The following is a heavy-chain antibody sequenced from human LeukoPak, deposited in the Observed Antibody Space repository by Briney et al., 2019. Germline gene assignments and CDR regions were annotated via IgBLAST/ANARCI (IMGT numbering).Heavy chain of an antibody. V-gene: IGHV3-21*01. CDR2: ISSSSSYI. CDR3: ARDPSYYYDSSGSH. J-gene: IGHJ4*02. CDR1: GFTFSSYS. D-gene: IGHD3-22*01. Sequence: GGSLRLSCAASGFTFSSYSMNWVRQAPGKGLEWVSSISSSSSYIYYADSVKGRFIISRDNAKNSLYLQMNSLRAEDTAVYYCARDPSYYYDSSGSHWGQGTLVTVSS.